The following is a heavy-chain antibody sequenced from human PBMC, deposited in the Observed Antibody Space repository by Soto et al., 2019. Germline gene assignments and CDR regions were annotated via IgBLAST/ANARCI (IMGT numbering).Heavy chain of an antibody. V-gene: IGHV4-59*01. CDR1: GASITSYY. J-gene: IGHJ4*02. D-gene: IGHD2-21*02. CDR2: IHFSGST. CDR3: ARNLCGGNCPRFYFDY. Sequence: QVQLQESGPGLVKPSETLSLTCTVSGASITSYYWSWIRQPPGKGLEWIGNIHFSGSTNCNPSLKRRVTLSMDTSKSQFSLKLTSLTAADTAMYYCARNLCGGNCPRFYFDYWGQGPLVTVSS.